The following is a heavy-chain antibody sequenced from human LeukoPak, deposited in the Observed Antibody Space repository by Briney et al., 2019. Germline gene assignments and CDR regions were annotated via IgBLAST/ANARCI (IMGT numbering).Heavy chain of an antibody. D-gene: IGHD5-24*01. CDR1: GFTFSSYW. CDR2: IKEDGTET. CDR3: AKEGRSLQTY. Sequence: GGSLRLSCTASGFTFSSYWMSWVRLAPGKGLEWVANIKEDGTETYYVDSVKGRFTISRDNAKNSLYLQMNSLRVEDTAVYYCAKEGRSLQTYWGQGTLVTVSS. V-gene: IGHV3-7*03. J-gene: IGHJ4*02.